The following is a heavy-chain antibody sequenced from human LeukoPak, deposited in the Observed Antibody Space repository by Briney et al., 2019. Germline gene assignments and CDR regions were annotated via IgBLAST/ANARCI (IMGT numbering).Heavy chain of an antibody. CDR1: GYTFTSYG. CDR2: ISAYNGNT. J-gene: IGHJ6*04. D-gene: IGHD3-9*01. Sequence: ASVKVSCKASGYTFTSYGISWVRRAPRQGLEWMGWISAYNGNTNYAQKLQGRVTMTTDTSTSTAYMELRSLRSDDTAVYYCARDWPRYYAISYGMDVWGKGTTVTVSS. V-gene: IGHV1-18*04. CDR3: ARDWPRYYAISYGMDV.